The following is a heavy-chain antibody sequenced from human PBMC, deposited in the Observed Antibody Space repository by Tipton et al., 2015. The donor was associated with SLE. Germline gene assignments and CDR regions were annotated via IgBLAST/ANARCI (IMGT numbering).Heavy chain of an antibody. Sequence: TLSLTCTVSGGSISSSSYYWGWIRQPPGKGLEWIGSVYYSGSTYYNPSLKSRVTISVDTSKNQFSLKLSSVTAADTAVYYCARDRIQLWSVDAFDIWGQGTMVTVSS. CDR1: GGSISSSSYY. V-gene: IGHV4-39*07. J-gene: IGHJ3*02. D-gene: IGHD5-18*01. CDR2: VYYSGST. CDR3: ARDRIQLWSVDAFDI.